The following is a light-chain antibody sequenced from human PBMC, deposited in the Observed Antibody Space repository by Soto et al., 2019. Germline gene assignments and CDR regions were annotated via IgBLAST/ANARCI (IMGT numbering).Light chain of an antibody. CDR3: SSYAVSNSLV. Sequence: QSALTQPPSASRSPGQSVTISCTGTSSDVGDYNYVSWYQQHPGKAPKLMIYEVSKRPSGVPDRFSGSKSGNTASLTVSGLQAEDEADYYCSSYAVSNSLVFGGGTKLTVL. V-gene: IGLV2-8*01. CDR2: EVS. CDR1: SSDVGDYNY. J-gene: IGLJ2*01.